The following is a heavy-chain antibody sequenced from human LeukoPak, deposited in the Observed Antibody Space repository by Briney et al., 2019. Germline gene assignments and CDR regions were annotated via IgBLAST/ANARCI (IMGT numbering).Heavy chain of an antibody. CDR1: GGTFSSYA. D-gene: IGHD2-2*01. J-gene: IGHJ4*02. CDR2: INAGNGNT. Sequence: ASVKVSCKASGGTFSSYAISWVRQAPGQRLEWMGWINAGNGNTKYSQKFQGRVTITRDTSASTAYMELSSLGSEDTAVYYCARGGPAANDYWGQGTLVTVSS. CDR3: ARGGPAANDY. V-gene: IGHV1-3*01.